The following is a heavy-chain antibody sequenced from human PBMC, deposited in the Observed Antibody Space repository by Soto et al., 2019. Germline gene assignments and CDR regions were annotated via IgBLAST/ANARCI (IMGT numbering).Heavy chain of an antibody. CDR3: ARAGGLGAVAVDY. Sequence: SQTLSLTCAVSGGSISSSNWWSWVRQPPGRGLECIQKIYHSGNTSHNPSLKSRVTISLDKSKNQFSLHLSSVTAADTAVYYCARAGGLGAVAVDYWGQGTLVTVSS. D-gene: IGHD6-19*01. V-gene: IGHV4-4*02. J-gene: IGHJ4*02. CDR2: IYHSGNT. CDR1: GGSISSSNW.